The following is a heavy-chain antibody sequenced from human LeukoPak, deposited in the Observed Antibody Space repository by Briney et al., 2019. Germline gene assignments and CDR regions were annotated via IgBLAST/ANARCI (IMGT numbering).Heavy chain of an antibody. J-gene: IGHJ4*02. CDR1: GYTFTSYY. D-gene: IGHD2-15*01. Sequence: ASVKVSCKASGYTFTSYYMHWVRQAPGQGLEWMGIINPSGGSTSYAQKFQGRVTMTRDTSTSTVYMELSSLRSEDTAVYYCARDGTKRSSGANSEYWGQGTLVTVSS. V-gene: IGHV1-46*01. CDR2: INPSGGST. CDR3: ARDGTKRSSGANSEY.